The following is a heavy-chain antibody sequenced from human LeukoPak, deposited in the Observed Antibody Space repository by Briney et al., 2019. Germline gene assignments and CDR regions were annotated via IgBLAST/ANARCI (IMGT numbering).Heavy chain of an antibody. CDR3: ARSSIPGIAAAGMDY. D-gene: IGHD6-13*01. CDR1: GYTFTGYY. Sequence: ASVKVSCKASGYTFTGYYMHWVRQAPGQGLEWMGWISAYNGNTNYAQKLQGRVTMTTDTSTSTAYMELRSLRSDDTAVYYCARSSIPGIAAAGMDYWGQGTLVTVSS. V-gene: IGHV1-18*04. J-gene: IGHJ4*02. CDR2: ISAYNGNT.